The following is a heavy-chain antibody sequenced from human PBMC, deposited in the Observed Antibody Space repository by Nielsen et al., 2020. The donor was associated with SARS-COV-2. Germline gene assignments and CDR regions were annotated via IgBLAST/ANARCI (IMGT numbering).Heavy chain of an antibody. CDR2: ISPYNGNT. D-gene: IGHD6-13*01. V-gene: IGHV1-18*04. Sequence: ASVKVSCKASGYTFTGYYMHWVRQAPGQGLEWMGWISPYNGNTNYAQQFQGRVTMTTDTSTSTAYMELRGLRSDDTAVYFCARQQLDYDPWGQGTLVTVSS. J-gene: IGHJ5*02. CDR3: ARQQLDYDP. CDR1: GYTFTGYY.